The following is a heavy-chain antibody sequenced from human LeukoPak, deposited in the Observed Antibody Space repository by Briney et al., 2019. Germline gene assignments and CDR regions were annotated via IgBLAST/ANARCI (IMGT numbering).Heavy chain of an antibody. CDR3: ARGRGFGLFRHPFDY. CDR2: IDYSGTT. Sequence: SETLSLTCTVSGGSISSSSYYWVWIRQPPGKGLEWIGTIDYSGTTYYKPSLKSRVTISVDTSKNQFSLKLSSVTAADTAVYYCARGRGFGLFRHPFDYWGQGTLVTVSS. D-gene: IGHD3-10*01. CDR1: GGSISSSSYY. V-gene: IGHV4-39*07. J-gene: IGHJ4*02.